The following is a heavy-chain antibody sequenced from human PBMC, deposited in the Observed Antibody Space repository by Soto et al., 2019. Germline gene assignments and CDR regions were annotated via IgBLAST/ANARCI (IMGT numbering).Heavy chain of an antibody. V-gene: IGHV3-66*01. CDR3: ATSYYDILTGYPPEYYFDY. D-gene: IGHD3-9*01. Sequence: EVQLVESGGGLVQPGGSLRLSCAASGFTVSSNYMSWVRQAPGKGLEWVSVIYSGGSTYYADSVKGRFTISRDNSKNTLSLQMNSLRAEDTAVYYCATSYYDILTGYPPEYYFDYWGQGTLVTVSS. CDR2: IYSGGST. CDR1: GFTVSSNY. J-gene: IGHJ4*02.